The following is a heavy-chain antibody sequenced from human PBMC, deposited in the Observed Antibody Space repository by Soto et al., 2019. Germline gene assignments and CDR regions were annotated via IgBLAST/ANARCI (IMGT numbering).Heavy chain of an antibody. D-gene: IGHD3-22*01. CDR2: IYHSGST. V-gene: IGHV4-30-2*01. J-gene: IGHJ4*02. CDR1: GGSISSGGYS. CDR3: ARGGSGYYFNY. Sequence: KLSETLSLTCAVSGGSISSGGYSWSWIRQPPGKGLEWIGYIYHSGSTYYNPPLKSRVTISVDRSKNQFSLKLSSVTAADTAVYYCARGGSGYYFNYRGQGTLVTVSS.